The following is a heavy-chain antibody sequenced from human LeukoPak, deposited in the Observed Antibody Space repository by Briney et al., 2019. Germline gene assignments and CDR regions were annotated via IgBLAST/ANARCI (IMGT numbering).Heavy chain of an antibody. J-gene: IGHJ3*02. CDR2: INHSGST. D-gene: IGHD3-10*01. CDR1: GGSFSGYY. V-gene: IGHV4-34*01. Sequence: SETLSLTCAVYGGSFSGYYWSWIRQPPGNGLEWIGEINHSGSTNYNPSLKSRVTISVDTSKNQFSLKLSSVTATDTAVYYCARWRGDAFDIWGQGTMVTVSS. CDR3: ARWRGDAFDI.